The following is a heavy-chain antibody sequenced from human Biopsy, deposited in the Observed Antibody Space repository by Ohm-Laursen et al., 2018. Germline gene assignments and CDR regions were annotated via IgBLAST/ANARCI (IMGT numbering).Heavy chain of an antibody. J-gene: IGHJ5*02. CDR2: IDTINGGA. Sequence: ASVKVSCKASGYTFTDYYVHWVRQAPGHGLEWMGWIDTINGGARYAQKFQGRVTMTRDTSISTAYMELSRLTSDDAAVYYCARERDPWGQGTLVTVSS. V-gene: IGHV1-2*02. CDR3: ARERDP. CDR1: GYTFTDYY.